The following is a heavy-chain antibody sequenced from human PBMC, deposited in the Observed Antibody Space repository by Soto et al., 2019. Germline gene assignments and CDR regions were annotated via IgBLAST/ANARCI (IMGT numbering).Heavy chain of an antibody. Sequence: PSETLSLTCTVSGGSISSYYWSWIRQPPGKGLEWIGYIYYSGSTNYNPSLKSRVTISVDTSKNQFSLKLSSVTAADTAVYYCARHDYSNYERYYYYYVEXCGQGPPVTVPS. D-gene: IGHD4-4*01. CDR3: ARHDYSNYERYYYYYVEX. V-gene: IGHV4-59*08. CDR1: GGSISSYY. CDR2: IYYSGST. J-gene: IGHJ6*03.